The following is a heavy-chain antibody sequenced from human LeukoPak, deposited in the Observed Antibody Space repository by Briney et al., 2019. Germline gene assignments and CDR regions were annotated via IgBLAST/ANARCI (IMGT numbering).Heavy chain of an antibody. CDR2: IIPILGIA. CDR3: ARDQISSRGPFDY. CDR1: GGTFSSYA. D-gene: IGHD3-10*01. V-gene: IGHV1-69*04. J-gene: IGHJ4*02. Sequence: SVKVSCKASGGTFSSYAISWVRQAPGQGLEWMGRIIPILGIANYAQKFQGRVTITADKSTSTAYMELSSLRSEDTAVYYCARDQISSRGPFDYWGQGTLVTVSS.